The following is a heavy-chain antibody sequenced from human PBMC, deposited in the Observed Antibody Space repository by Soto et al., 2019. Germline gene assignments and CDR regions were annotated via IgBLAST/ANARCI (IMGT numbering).Heavy chain of an antibody. CDR1: GFTFSNHW. CDR3: ASDWYMDY. J-gene: IGHJ4*02. D-gene: IGHD1-20*01. Sequence: VQLVESGGGLVQPGESLRLSCAASGFTFSNHWINWIRQTPGRGLEWLAVIKQDGSEKYYVDSVKGRFTVSRDNAMNSAYLQMNSLRVDDTAVYYCASDWYMDYWGQGTLVTVSS. CDR2: IKQDGSEK. V-gene: IGHV3-7*04.